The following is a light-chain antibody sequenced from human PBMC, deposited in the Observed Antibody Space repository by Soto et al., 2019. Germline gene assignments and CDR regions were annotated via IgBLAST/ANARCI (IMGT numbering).Light chain of an antibody. V-gene: IGLV2-23*02. Sequence: QSVLTQPACVSGYPGQSITISCTGTSSNVGSYKLVSWYQQHPGKAPKLMIFEVNKRPSGVSNRFSGSKSGNTASLTISGLKVEDEADYYWCSSGGSPTYGFGPATKVTVL. J-gene: IGLJ1*01. CDR1: SSNVGSYKL. CDR3: CSSGGSPTYG. CDR2: EVN.